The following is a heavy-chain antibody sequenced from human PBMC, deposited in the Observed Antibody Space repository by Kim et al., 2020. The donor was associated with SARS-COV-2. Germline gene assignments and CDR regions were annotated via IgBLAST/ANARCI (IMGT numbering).Heavy chain of an antibody. V-gene: IGHV1-69*13. CDR1: GGTFSSYA. CDR2: IIPIFGTA. J-gene: IGHJ4*02. Sequence: SVKVSCKASGGTFSSYAISWVRQAPGQGLEWMGGIIPIFGTANYAQKFHGRVTITADESTSTAYMELSSLRSEDTAVYYCARAFSPDYGDYIPFDYWGQGTLVTVSS. D-gene: IGHD4-17*01. CDR3: ARAFSPDYGDYIPFDY.